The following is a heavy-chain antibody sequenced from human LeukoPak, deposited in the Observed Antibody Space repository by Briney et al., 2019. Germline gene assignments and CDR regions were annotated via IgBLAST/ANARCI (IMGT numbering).Heavy chain of an antibody. CDR1: GGSITTYY. V-gene: IGHV4-59*01. Sequence: SETPSLNGIVAGGSITTYYWSWIRQPPGKGLEWIGYIYYSGSTKYNPSLKSRVTISVDTSNNQFSLRLSSVTAADTAVYYCARDPFGSNAFDIWGQGTVAAVSS. CDR3: ARDPFGSNAFDI. D-gene: IGHD3-10*01. CDR2: IYYSGST. J-gene: IGHJ3*02.